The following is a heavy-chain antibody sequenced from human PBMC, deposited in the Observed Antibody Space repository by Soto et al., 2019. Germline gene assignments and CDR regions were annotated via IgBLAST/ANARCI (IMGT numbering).Heavy chain of an antibody. Sequence: QVQLVQSGAEVKKPGASVKVSCKASGYTFTSYYMHWVRQAPGQGLEWMGIINPSGGSTSYAQKFQGRVTMTRDTSTSTVYMELSSLRSEDTAVYYCARDLRSTIELDYDFWSGYGHYYGMDVWGQGTTVTVSS. J-gene: IGHJ6*02. CDR3: ARDLRSTIELDYDFWSGYGHYYGMDV. D-gene: IGHD3-3*01. CDR1: GYTFTSYY. V-gene: IGHV1-46*01. CDR2: INPSGGST.